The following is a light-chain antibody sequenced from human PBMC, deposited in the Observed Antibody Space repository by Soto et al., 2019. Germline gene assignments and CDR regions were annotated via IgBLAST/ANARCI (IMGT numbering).Light chain of an antibody. CDR2: VDNRCSH. V-gene: IGLV4-69*01. CDR1: RDHSGYA. J-gene: IGLJ3*02. CDR3: QTWGTGSWV. Sequence: QAVVTQSPPASASLGASVKITCTLSRDHSGYAIAWHHQQPEKGPRYLMKVDNRCSHTKGDGIPDRFSGSSSGAERYLTISSLQSEDEADYYCQTWGTGSWVFGGGTKLTVL.